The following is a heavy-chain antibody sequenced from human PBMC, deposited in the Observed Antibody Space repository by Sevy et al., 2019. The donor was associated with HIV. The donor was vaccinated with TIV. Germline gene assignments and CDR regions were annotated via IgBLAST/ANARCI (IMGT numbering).Heavy chain of an antibody. D-gene: IGHD3-10*01. CDR1: GGSITSLY. V-gene: IGHV4-59*08. CDR2: TYYNGHI. J-gene: IGHJ4*02. CDR3: AGENARGRGYS. Sequence: SETLSLTCTVSGGSITSLYWNWIRQPPRKGLEWIANTYYNGHINYNPSLNSRGTLSLDTSKNQYSLRLSSVTAADTAMYYCAGENARGRGYSWGQGTLVTVSS.